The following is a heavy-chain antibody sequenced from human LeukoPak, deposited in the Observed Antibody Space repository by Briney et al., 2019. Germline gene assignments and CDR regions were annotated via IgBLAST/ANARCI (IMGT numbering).Heavy chain of an antibody. Sequence: GGSLRLSCAASGFTFSSYWMSWVRQAPGKGLEWVANIKQDGSEKYYVDSVKGRFTISRDNAKNSLYLQMNSLRAEDTAVYYCARVADEYSSRGEFDYWGQGTLVTVSS. V-gene: IGHV3-7*01. CDR3: ARVADEYSSRGEFDY. CDR1: GFTFSSYW. J-gene: IGHJ4*02. D-gene: IGHD6-6*01. CDR2: IKQDGSEK.